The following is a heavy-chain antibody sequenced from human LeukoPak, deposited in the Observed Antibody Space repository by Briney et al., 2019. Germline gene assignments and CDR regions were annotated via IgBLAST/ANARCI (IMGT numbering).Heavy chain of an antibody. D-gene: IGHD2-21*01. CDR2: TSSSDDGT. Sequence: GGSLSLSFAASGFPFSNYWMHWVRPAPGKGLEWVSATSSSDDGTYHADSVRGRFTIYRDNFRNTLYLQMNRLRVEDAALYYCARAPVTSCRGAFCYPFDLWGQGVLVTVSS. V-gene: IGHV3-23*01. CDR1: GFPFSNYW. CDR3: ARAPVTSCRGAFCYPFDL. J-gene: IGHJ4*02.